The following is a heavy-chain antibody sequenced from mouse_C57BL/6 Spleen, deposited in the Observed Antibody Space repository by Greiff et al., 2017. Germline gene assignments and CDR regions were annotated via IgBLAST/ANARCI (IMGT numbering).Heavy chain of an antibody. CDR1: EYEFTSHD. D-gene: IGHD2-5*01. CDR2: INSDGGST. J-gene: IGHJ1*03. CDR3: ARQSNYWYFDV. Sequence: EVKLVESGGGLVQPGESLKLSCESNEYEFTSHDMSWVRTTPEKRLELVAAINSDGGSTYYPDTMERRFNISIDNTKKTLSMQMSSRRSEDTALYYCARQSNYWYFDVWGTGTTVTVSS. V-gene: IGHV5-2*01.